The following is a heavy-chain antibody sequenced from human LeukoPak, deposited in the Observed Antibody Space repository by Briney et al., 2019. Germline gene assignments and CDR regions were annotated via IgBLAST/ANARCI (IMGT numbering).Heavy chain of an antibody. CDR3: ARTTFGGDKDAFDI. D-gene: IGHD3-16*01. CDR1: GFTFSSYW. V-gene: IGHV3-7*01. J-gene: IGHJ3*02. CDR2: IKQDGSEK. Sequence: GGSLRLSCAASGFTFSSYWMSWVRQAPGKGLEWVANIKQDGSEKYYVDSVKGRFTISRDNAKNSLYLQMNSLRAEDTAVYYCARTTFGGDKDAFDIWGQGTMVTVSS.